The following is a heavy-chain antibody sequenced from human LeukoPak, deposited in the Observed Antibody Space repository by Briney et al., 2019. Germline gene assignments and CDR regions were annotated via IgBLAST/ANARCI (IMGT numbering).Heavy chain of an antibody. CDR2: FDPEDGET. J-gene: IGHJ3*02. CDR3: ATDRGDYETRGSDAFDI. Sequence: ASVKVSCKVSGYTLTELSMHWVRQAPGKGLVWMGGFDPEDGETIYAQKFQGRVTMTEDTSTDTAYMELSSLRSEDTAVYYCATDRGDYETRGSDAFDIWGQGTMVTVSS. CDR1: GYTLTELS. V-gene: IGHV1-24*01. D-gene: IGHD4-17*01.